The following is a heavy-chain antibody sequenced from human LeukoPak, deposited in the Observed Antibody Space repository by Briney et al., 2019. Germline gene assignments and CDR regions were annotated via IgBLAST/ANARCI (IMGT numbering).Heavy chain of an antibody. Sequence: PGGSLRLSCAASGFTFSSYGMHLVRQAPGKGLEWVAVIWYDGSNKYYADSVKGPFTISRDNSKNTLYLQMNSLRAEDTAVYYCAKDYYDRDYFDYWGQGTLVTVSS. D-gene: IGHD3-22*01. CDR1: GFTFSSYG. CDR3: AKDYYDRDYFDY. J-gene: IGHJ4*02. CDR2: IWYDGSNK. V-gene: IGHV3-33*06.